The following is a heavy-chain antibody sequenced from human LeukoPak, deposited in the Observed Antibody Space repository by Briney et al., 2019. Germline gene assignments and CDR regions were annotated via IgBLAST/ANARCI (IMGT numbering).Heavy chain of an antibody. CDR1: GGSMSSYY. Sequence: SETLSLTCTVSGGSMSSYYWNWIRQPPGKGLEWIGYINYSGNTNYNPSLKSRVTISIDTSKNQFSLKLSSVTAADTAVYYCARYWWSGAAPGSWFDPWGQGTLVTVSS. CDR2: INYSGNT. V-gene: IGHV4-59*08. J-gene: IGHJ5*02. CDR3: ARYWWSGAAPGSWFDP. D-gene: IGHD2-15*01.